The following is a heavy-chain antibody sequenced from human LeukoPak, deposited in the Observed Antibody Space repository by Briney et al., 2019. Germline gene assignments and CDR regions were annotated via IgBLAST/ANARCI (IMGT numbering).Heavy chain of an antibody. CDR3: SWELSQYYGMDV. J-gene: IGHJ6*02. D-gene: IGHD1-7*01. CDR2: IKSKGGGGTT. V-gene: IGHV3-15*01. CDR1: GLTFSNYA. Sequence: GGSLRLSCAASGLTFSNYAMSWVRQAPGKGLEWVGRIKSKGGGGTTDYAAPVKGRFTISRDDSKNTLYLQMVSLKTEDTAVYYCSWELSQYYGMDVWGQGTTVTVSS.